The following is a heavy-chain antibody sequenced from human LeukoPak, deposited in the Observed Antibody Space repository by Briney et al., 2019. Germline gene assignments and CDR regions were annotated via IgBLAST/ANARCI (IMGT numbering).Heavy chain of an antibody. CDR1: GGSISSYY. Sequence: SGTLSLTCTVSGGSISSYYWSWIRQPPGKGLEWIGYIYYSGSTNYNPSLKSRVTISVDTSKKHFSLKLSSLTAADTAVYYCARRLAVAGWFDPWGQGTLVTVSS. D-gene: IGHD6-13*01. J-gene: IGHJ5*02. V-gene: IGHV4-59*08. CDR3: ARRLAVAGWFDP. CDR2: IYYSGST.